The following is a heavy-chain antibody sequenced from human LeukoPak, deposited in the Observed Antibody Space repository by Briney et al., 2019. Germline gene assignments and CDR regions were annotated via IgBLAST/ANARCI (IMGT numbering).Heavy chain of an antibody. CDR1: GFTFSDYY. V-gene: IGHV3-11*04. J-gene: IGHJ3*02. Sequence: PGGSLRLSCAASGFTFSDYYMSWIRQAPGKGLEWVSYISSSGSTIYYADSVKGRFTISRDSAKNSLYLQMNSLRAEDTAVYYCARDQIEQWLDAFDIWGQGTMVTVSS. CDR3: ARDQIEQWLDAFDI. CDR2: ISSSGSTI. D-gene: IGHD6-19*01.